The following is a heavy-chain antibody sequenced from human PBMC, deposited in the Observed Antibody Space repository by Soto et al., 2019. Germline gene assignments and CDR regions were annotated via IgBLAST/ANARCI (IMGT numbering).Heavy chain of an antibody. Sequence: LSLTCSVSGSITIFYWSWIRQPAGKGLEWIGRIHASGSANYNPSLKSRVTMSVDTSKDQFSLKVNSVTAADTALYFCAASPYSFGYFFESWGQGTLVTVSS. D-gene: IGHD5-18*01. CDR2: IHASGSA. V-gene: IGHV4-4*07. CDR1: GSITIFY. CDR3: AASPYSFGYFFES. J-gene: IGHJ4*02.